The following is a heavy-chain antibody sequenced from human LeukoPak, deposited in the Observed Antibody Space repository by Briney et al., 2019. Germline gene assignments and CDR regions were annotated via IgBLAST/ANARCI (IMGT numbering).Heavy chain of an antibody. CDR1: GFSFSSYW. V-gene: IGHV3-7*01. Sequence: PGGSLRLSCAAFGFSFSSYWMSWVRQAPGKGLEWVANIKEDGSEKYYVDSVKGRFTISRDNAKNSLYLQINSLRAEDTAVYYCARGSYYYYYMDVWGKGTTVTVSS. CDR3: ARGSYYYYYMDV. J-gene: IGHJ6*03. CDR2: IKEDGSEK.